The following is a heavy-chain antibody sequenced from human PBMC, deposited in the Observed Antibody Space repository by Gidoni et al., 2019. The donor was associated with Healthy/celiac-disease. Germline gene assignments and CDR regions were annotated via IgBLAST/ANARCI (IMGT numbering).Heavy chain of an antibody. D-gene: IGHD4-17*01. J-gene: IGHJ4*02. V-gene: IGHV3-21*01. CDR1: GFTFRSYS. Sequence: EVQLVESGGGLVKPGGSLRLSGAASGFTFRSYSMNWVRQAPGKGLECVSSISSSSSYIYYADSVKGRFTISRDNAKNSLYLQMNSLRAEDTAVYYCARGGDTEYFDYWGQGTLVTVSS. CDR3: ARGGDTEYFDY. CDR2: ISSSSSYI.